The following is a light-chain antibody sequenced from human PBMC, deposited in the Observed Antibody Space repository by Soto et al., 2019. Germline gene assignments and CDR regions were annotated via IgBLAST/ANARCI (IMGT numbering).Light chain of an antibody. CDR3: QQYNLKPLS. CDR1: QNISSW. V-gene: IGKV1-5*03. Sequence: DIPMTQSPSTLSASIGDRVTITCRARQNISSWLSWYQQKPGKAPNLLIYQASILESGLPSRFSGSGSGTEFSLTISSLQPDDFATYYCQQYNLKPLSFGGGTKVEIK. CDR2: QAS. J-gene: IGKJ4*01.